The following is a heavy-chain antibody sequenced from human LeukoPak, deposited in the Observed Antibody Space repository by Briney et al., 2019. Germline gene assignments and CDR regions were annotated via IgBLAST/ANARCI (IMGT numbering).Heavy chain of an antibody. Sequence: GGSLRLSCAASGFTFSDYGMHWVRQAPGKGLEWVAVIWHDGSEKYYGDSVKGRFTISRDDSKNTLYLQMNSLRAEDTAVYYCAKDLYSSGWFPAYWGQGTLVTVSS. V-gene: IGHV3-30*02. J-gene: IGHJ4*02. D-gene: IGHD6-19*01. CDR3: AKDLYSSGWFPAY. CDR2: IWHDGSEK. CDR1: GFTFSDYG.